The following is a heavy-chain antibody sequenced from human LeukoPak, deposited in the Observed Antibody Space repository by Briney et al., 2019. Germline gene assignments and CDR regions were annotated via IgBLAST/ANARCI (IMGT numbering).Heavy chain of an antibody. CDR2: ISSSGSTI. J-gene: IGHJ4*02. CDR1: GFTFSSYS. Sequence: GGSLRLSCAASGFTFSSYSMNWVRQAPGKGLEWVSYISSSGSTIYYADSVKGRFTISRDNAKNSLYLQMNSLRAEDTAVYYCARDQGTTGGLDYWGQGTPVTVSS. CDR3: ARDQGTTGGLDY. D-gene: IGHD2/OR15-2a*01. V-gene: IGHV3-48*04.